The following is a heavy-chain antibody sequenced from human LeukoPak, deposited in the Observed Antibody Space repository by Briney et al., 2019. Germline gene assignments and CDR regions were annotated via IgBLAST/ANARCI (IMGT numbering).Heavy chain of an antibody. J-gene: IGHJ6*03. Sequence: SETLSLTCAVYGGSFSGYYWSWIRQPPGKGLEWIGEINHSGSTIYNPSLKSRVTISVDTSKNQFSLRLSSVTAADTAVYYCASGTLSFYYMDVWGKGTTVTISS. D-gene: IGHD3-16*02. CDR1: GGSFSGYY. CDR2: INHSGST. V-gene: IGHV4-34*01. CDR3: ASGTLSFYYMDV.